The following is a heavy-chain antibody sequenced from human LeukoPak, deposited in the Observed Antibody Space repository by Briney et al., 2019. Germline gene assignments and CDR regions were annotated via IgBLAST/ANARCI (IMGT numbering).Heavy chain of an antibody. CDR3: ARTPVSYWHFDL. V-gene: IGHV4-59*08. Sequence: SGTLSLTCTVSGGSISGYYWSWIRQPPGKGLEWIAYIYYSGSANYSPSLNSRVTISVDTSRDQFSLKLTSVTAADTAVYYCARTPVSYWHFDLWGRGTLVTVSS. CDR2: IYYSGSA. J-gene: IGHJ2*01. CDR1: GGSISGYY. D-gene: IGHD5/OR15-5a*01.